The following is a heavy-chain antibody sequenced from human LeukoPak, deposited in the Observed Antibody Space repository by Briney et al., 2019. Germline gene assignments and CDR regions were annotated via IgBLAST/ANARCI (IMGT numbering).Heavy chain of an antibody. J-gene: IGHJ5*02. V-gene: IGHV4-30-4*01. CDR2: IYYSGST. D-gene: IGHD3-3*02. CDR1: GGSISSGDYY. Sequence: SETLSLTCTVSGGSISSGDYYWRWIRQPPGKGLEWIGYIYYSGSTYYNPSLKSRVTISVDTSKNQFSLKLSSVTAADTAAYYCARSSILAWFDPWGQGTLVTVSS. CDR3: ARSSILAWFDP.